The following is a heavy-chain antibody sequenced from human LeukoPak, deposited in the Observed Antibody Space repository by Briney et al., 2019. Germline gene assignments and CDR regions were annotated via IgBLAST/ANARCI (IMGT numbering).Heavy chain of an antibody. CDR2: ISAYNGNA. CDR1: GYTFTRYG. CDR3: AREYCSSTSCFDY. V-gene: IGHV1-18*01. J-gene: IGHJ4*02. D-gene: IGHD2-2*01. Sequence: ASVKVSCKASGYTFTRYGISWVRQAPGQGLEWMGWISAYNGNANYAQNLQGRVTMTTDTSTSTAYMELRSLTSDDTAIYYCAREYCSSTSCFDYWGQGTLVTVSS.